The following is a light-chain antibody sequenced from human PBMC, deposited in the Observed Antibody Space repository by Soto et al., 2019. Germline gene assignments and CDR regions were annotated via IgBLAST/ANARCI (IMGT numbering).Light chain of an antibody. CDR2: DAS. Sequence: EIVLTQSPATLSLSPGERATLSCRASQSVSSYLAWYQQKPGQAPRLLIYDASNRATGIPARFSGSGSGTDFTLTISSLEPEDFAVYYCQQRSSTLTFGGRTKVEIK. CDR1: QSVSSY. J-gene: IGKJ4*01. CDR3: QQRSSTLT. V-gene: IGKV3-11*01.